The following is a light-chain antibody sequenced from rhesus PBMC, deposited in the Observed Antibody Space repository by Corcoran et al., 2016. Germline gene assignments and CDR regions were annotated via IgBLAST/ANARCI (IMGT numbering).Light chain of an antibody. CDR2: GAS. V-gene: IGKV3-24*03. J-gene: IGKJ2*01. CDR1: QSVNNY. Sequence: EIVMTQSPATLALSPGARATLSCRASQSVNNYLAWYQTKPGQAPRSPIYGASSMATGIPDRLSGSGAGTEFTRPISSREPEDVGVYFCLHSSNWPHYSFGQGTKVEIK. CDR3: LHSSNWPHYS.